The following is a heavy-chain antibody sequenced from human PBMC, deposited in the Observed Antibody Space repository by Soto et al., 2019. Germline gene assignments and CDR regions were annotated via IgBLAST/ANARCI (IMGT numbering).Heavy chain of an antibody. CDR1: GGSISSYQ. J-gene: IGHJ6*02. D-gene: IGHD6-13*01. V-gene: IGHV4-4*07. CDR2: IYTSGST. Sequence: SETLSLTCTVSGGSISSYQWSWIRQPAGKGLEWIGRIYTSGSTNYNPSLKIRVTMSVDTSKKQFSLKLSSVTAADTAVDDCAGAGSWSSGLDVWGQGTTVTVSS. CDR3: AGAGSWSSGLDV.